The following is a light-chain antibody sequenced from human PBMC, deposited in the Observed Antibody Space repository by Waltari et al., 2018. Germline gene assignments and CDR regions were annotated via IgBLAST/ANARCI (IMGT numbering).Light chain of an antibody. CDR2: EVS. Sequence: QSALTQPASVSGSPGQSITISCTGTSSDGGGYHYVSWYQQHPGKAPKLMIYEVSNRPSGVSNRFSGSKSGNTASLTISGLQAEDEADYYCSSYTSSSTLYVVFGGGTKLTVL. CDR3: SSYTSSSTLYVV. CDR1: SSDGGGYHY. J-gene: IGLJ2*01. V-gene: IGLV2-14*01.